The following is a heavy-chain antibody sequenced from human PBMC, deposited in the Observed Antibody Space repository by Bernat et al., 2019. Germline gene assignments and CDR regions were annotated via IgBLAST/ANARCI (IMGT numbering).Heavy chain of an antibody. CDR2: ISYDGSNK. CDR1: GFTFSSYA. V-gene: IGHV3-30*04. J-gene: IGHJ4*02. CDR3: AQSVAGILSDY. D-gene: IGHD6-19*01. Sequence: QVQLVESGGGVVQPGRSLRLSCAASGFTFSSYAIHWVRQAPGKGLEWVAVISYDGSNKYYADSVKGRFTISRDNSKNTLYLQMNSLRAEDTAVYYCAQSVAGILSDYWGQGTLVTVSS.